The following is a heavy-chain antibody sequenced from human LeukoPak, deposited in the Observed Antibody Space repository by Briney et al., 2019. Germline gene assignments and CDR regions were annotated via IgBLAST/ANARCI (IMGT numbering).Heavy chain of an antibody. CDR3: ASVRHDPLEYYYYIDV. CDR2: INPSGSP. J-gene: IGHJ6*03. V-gene: IGHV4-34*01. CDR1: GDSLSRYY. Sequence: SETLSLTCAVYGDSLSRYYWTWIHQSPGKGLEWLGEINPSGSPDYNPSLKSRATISVDTSKNQFSLRLASVTAADTAVYYCASVRHDPLEYYYYIDVWGKGTTVTVSS. D-gene: IGHD2/OR15-2a*01.